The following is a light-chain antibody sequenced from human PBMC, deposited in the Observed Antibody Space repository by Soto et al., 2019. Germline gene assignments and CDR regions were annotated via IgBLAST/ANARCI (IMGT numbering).Light chain of an antibody. V-gene: IGKV3-11*01. Sequence: EIVLTQSPATLSLSPGEGATLSCRASQSVSSYLAWYQQKPGQAPRLLIYDASNRATGIPARFSGSGSGTDFTLTISSLEPEDFAVYYCQQRSNWPGFTFGPGTKVDNK. CDR1: QSVSSY. J-gene: IGKJ3*01. CDR2: DAS. CDR3: QQRSNWPGFT.